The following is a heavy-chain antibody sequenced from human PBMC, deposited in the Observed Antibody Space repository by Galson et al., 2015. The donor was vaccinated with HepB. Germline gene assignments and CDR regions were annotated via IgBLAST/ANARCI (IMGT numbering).Heavy chain of an antibody. J-gene: IGHJ3*02. CDR2: IWHDGTNK. V-gene: IGHV3-33*01. CDR3: AREGYTSDWYFGCAFEI. D-gene: IGHD6-19*01. CDR1: GRTFSAYG. Sequence: SLRLSCAASGRTFSAYGMHWVRQAPGKGLEWVALIWHDGTNKYYAESVKGRFTISRDNSKNTLYLQMNSLRAEDTAVYYCAREGYTSDWYFGCAFEIWGQGTMVTVSS.